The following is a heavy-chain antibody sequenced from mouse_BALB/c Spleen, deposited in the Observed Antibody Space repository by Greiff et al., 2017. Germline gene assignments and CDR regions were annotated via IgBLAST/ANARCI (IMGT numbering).Heavy chain of an antibody. CDR1: GYTFTSYW. V-gene: IGHV1-5*01. J-gene: IGHJ4*01. CDR2: IYPGNSDT. D-gene: IGHD1-1*01. Sequence: EVQLQQSGTVLARPGASVKMSCKASGYTFTSYWMHWVKQRPGQGLEWIGAIYPGNSDTSYNQKFKGKAKLTAVTSTSTAYMELSSLTNEDSAVYYCTREDYYGSYYAMDYWGQGTSVTVSS. CDR3: TREDYYGSYYAMDY.